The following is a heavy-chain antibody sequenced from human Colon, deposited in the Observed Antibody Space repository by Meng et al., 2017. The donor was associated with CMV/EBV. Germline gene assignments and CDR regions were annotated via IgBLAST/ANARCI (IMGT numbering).Heavy chain of an antibody. V-gene: IGHV3-30*02. J-gene: IGHJ4*02. CDR1: FCNSA. CDR2: ISSNGSSK. CDR3: AKAGHTFQFDF. Sequence: FCNSAINWVRQALGKGLEWVACISSNGSSKGYAHYVTGRFTISLDNSLNTLYLQISNLSSEDTAVYYCAKAGHTFQFDFWGQGTLVTVSS. D-gene: IGHD2/OR15-2a*01.